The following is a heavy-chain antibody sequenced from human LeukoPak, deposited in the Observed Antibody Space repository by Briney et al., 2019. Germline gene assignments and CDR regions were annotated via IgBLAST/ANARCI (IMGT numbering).Heavy chain of an antibody. J-gene: IGHJ3*02. CDR2: IFHSRST. V-gene: IGHV4-30-2*01. D-gene: IGHD1-26*01. CDR3: ARDDPKSAYSGSYYGGRAAFDI. CDR1: GGSISSGGYY. Sequence: SETLSLTCTVPGGSISSGGYYWSWIRQPPGKGLARIGYIFHSRSTYYNPSHKSRVTISVDRSKNQFSLKLSSVTAADTAVYYCARDDPKSAYSGSYYGGRAAFDIWGQGTMVTVSS.